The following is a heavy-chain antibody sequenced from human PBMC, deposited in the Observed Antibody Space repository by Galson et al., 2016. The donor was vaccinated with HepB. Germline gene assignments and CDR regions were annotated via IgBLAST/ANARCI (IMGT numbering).Heavy chain of an antibody. CDR3: AKDGVGSSHYFDD. CDR1: GFTSVNYA. V-gene: IGHV3-23*01. Sequence: SLRLSCAASGFTSVNYAMTWVRQAPGKGLEWVSTISSTGDSSYYADSVKGRFTVSRDNSKNTLYLRMNSLRAEDTAVYYCAKDGVGSSHYFDDWGQGTLVTVSS. D-gene: IGHD6-19*01. CDR2: ISSTGDSS. J-gene: IGHJ4*02.